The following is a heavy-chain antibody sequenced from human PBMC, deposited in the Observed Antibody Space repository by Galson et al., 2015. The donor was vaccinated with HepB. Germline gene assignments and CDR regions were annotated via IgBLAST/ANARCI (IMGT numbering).Heavy chain of an antibody. CDR2: INAGGDST. J-gene: IGHJ3*02. CDR1: GSTFTTYF. V-gene: IGHV1-46*01. Sequence: SVKVSCKAPGSTFTTYFMHWVRQAPGQGLEWMGIINAGGDSTSYAEKFQGRVTMTRDTSTSTVYMELSGLRSEDTAVYFCARDLDPSVAARAFDIWGQGTMVTVSS. CDR3: ARDLDPSVAARAFDI. D-gene: IGHD6-6*01.